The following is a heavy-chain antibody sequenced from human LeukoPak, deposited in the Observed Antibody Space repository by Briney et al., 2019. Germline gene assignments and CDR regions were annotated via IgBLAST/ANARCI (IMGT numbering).Heavy chain of an antibody. CDR2: ISGSGGST. CDR3: AKEIRPGAVADHVFDY. D-gene: IGHD6-19*01. V-gene: IGHV3-23*01. Sequence: PGESLRLSCAASGFTFSSYGMSWVRQAPGKGLEWVSVISGSGGSTYYADSVKGRFTISRDNSKNTLYLQMNSLRAEDTAVYYCAKEIRPGAVADHVFDYWGQGTLVTVSS. CDR1: GFTFSSYG. J-gene: IGHJ4*02.